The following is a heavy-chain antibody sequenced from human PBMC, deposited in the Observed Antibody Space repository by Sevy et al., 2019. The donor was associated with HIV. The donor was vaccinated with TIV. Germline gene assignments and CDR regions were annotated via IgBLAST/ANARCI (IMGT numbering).Heavy chain of an antibody. J-gene: IGHJ4*02. CDR1: GFTFGSYG. CDR2: IWFDGSNI. CDR3: ARERTYLFDY. Sequence: GGSLRLSCVASGFTFGSYGMLWVRQAPGKGLEWVVDIWFDGSNIHYADSVRGRFTISRDNSKNTLSLQMSSLRAEDTAVYYCARERTYLFDYCGQGTLVTVSS. V-gene: IGHV3-33*01.